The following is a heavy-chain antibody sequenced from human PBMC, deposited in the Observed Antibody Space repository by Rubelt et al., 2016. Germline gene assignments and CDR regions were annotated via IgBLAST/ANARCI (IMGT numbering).Heavy chain of an antibody. CDR2: IYYSRST. D-gene: IGHD3-10*01. CDR1: GGSITSSSYS. Sequence: QLQLQESCPGLVKPSETLSLTCTVSGGSITSSSYSWGWIRQPPGTGLAWIGGIYYSRSTSYNPSLNSRVTISVDTSKNHFSLRVTSVTAADTAEYYCARLVNLRGVSNLYYDDWGQGTLVTGSS. CDR3: ARLVNLRGVSNLYYDD. V-gene: IGHV4-39*01. J-gene: IGHJ4*02.